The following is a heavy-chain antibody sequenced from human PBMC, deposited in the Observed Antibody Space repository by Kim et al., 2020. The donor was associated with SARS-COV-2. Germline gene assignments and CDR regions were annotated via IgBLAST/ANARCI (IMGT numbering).Heavy chain of an antibody. CDR2: IRSKAYGGTT. CDR1: GFTFGDYA. CDR3: TRELRQQWLVLLFAY. J-gene: IGHJ4*02. D-gene: IGHD6-19*01. V-gene: IGHV3-49*04. Sequence: GGSLRLSCTASGFTFGDYAMSWVRQAPGKGLEWVGFIRSKAYGGTTEYAASVKGRFTISRDDSKSIAYLQMNSLKTEDTAVYYCTRELRQQWLVLLFAYWGQGTLVTVSS.